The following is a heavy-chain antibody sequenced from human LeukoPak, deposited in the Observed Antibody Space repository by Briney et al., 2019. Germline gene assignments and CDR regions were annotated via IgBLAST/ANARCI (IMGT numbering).Heavy chain of an antibody. CDR3: AKGTHYYDSSGYYADY. V-gene: IGHV3-23*01. Sequence: PGGSLRLSCAASGITFSSYAMSWVRQAPGKGLEWVSGVSGSGGSTYYADSVKGRFTISRDNSKNTLYLQMNSLRAEDTAVYYCAKGTHYYDSSGYYADYWGQGTLVTVSS. CDR2: VSGSGGST. D-gene: IGHD3-22*01. CDR1: GITFSSYA. J-gene: IGHJ4*02.